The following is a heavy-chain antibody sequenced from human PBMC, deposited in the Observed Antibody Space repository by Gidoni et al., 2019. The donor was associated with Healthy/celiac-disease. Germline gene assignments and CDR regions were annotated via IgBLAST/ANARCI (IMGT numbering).Heavy chain of an antibody. J-gene: IGHJ4*02. Sequence: QVQLVQSGAEVTKPGASVKVSCKASGYTFTGYYMHWVRQAPGQGLEWMGWINPNSGGTNYAQKFQGWVTMTRDTSISTAYMELSRLRSDDTAVYYCARAYVTMVRGVPLYYFDYWGQGTLVTVSS. D-gene: IGHD3-10*01. CDR1: GYTFTGYY. CDR2: INPNSGGT. CDR3: ARAYVTMVRGVPLYYFDY. V-gene: IGHV1-2*04.